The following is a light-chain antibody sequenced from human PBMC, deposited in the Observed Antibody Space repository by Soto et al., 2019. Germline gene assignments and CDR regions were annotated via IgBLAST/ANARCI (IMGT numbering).Light chain of an antibody. V-gene: IGKV1-27*01. CDR2: AAS. Sequence: DIQMTQSPSSLSASVGDRVTITCRASQGISNYLAWYQQKPGKVPKLLIYAASTMQSGVPYRFSGSGSGTAFDLTISRLQPEDVATYYCQKYNSAPLTFGGGTKVEIK. CDR1: QGISNY. CDR3: QKYNSAPLT. J-gene: IGKJ4*01.